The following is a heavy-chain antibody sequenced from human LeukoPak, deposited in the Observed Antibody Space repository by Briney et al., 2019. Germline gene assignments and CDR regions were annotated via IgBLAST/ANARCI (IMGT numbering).Heavy chain of an antibody. Sequence: AGGSLRLSCAASGFHFSKYALRWVRQAPGKGLEWMSSISSSGDTPYSAAPVTSRFTSSRDNSKSTLSLQMNSMRAEDTAVYYGAKGGISGYLDYWGQGTLVTVSS. J-gene: IGHJ4*02. D-gene: IGHD2-15*01. CDR3: AKGGISGYLDY. CDR1: GFHFSKYA. CDR2: ISSSGDTP. V-gene: IGHV3-23*01.